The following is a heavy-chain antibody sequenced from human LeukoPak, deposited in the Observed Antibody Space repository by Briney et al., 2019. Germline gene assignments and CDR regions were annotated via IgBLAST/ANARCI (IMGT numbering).Heavy chain of an antibody. CDR1: GHSFTSYW. D-gene: IGHD5-12*01. CDR2: IYPGDSDT. Sequence: GESLKISCKGSGHSFTSYWIGWGRQMPGKGLGWMGIIYPGDSDTRYSPSCQGQVTISADKSISTAYLQCSSLKASDTAMYYCARRVGGYDNHIYYYYGMDVWGQGTTVTVSS. CDR3: ARRVGGYDNHIYYYYGMDV. V-gene: IGHV5-51*01. J-gene: IGHJ6*02.